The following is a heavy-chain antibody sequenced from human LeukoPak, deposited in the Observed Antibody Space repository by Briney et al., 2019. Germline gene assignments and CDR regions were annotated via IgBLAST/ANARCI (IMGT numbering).Heavy chain of an antibody. CDR1: GYTLTSYG. D-gene: IGHD6-6*01. V-gene: IGHV1-18*01. J-gene: IGHJ4*02. Sequence: ASVKVSCKASGYTLTSYGISGVRQAPGRGLAWMGWISAYNGNTNYAQKLQGRVTMTTDTSRSTAYMDRRSLRSDDTAVYYCARDRASVYSSSSVDYWGQGTLVTVSS. CDR2: ISAYNGNT. CDR3: ARDRASVYSSSSVDY.